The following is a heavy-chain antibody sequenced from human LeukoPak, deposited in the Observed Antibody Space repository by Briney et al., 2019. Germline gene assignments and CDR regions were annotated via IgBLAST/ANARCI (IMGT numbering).Heavy chain of an antibody. CDR1: GGSISSYY. V-gene: IGHV4-59*01. J-gene: IGHJ5*02. Sequence: PSETLSLTCTVSGGSISSYYWSWIRQPPGKELEWIGYIYYSGSTNYNPSLKSRVTISVDTSKNQFSLKLSSVTAADTAVYYCARDDRLGYCSGGSCRGFDPWGQGTLVTVSS. CDR2: IYYSGST. CDR3: ARDDRLGYCSGGSCRGFDP. D-gene: IGHD2-15*01.